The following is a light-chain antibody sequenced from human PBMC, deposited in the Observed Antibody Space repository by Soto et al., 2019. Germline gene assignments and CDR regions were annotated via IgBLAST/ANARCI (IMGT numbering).Light chain of an antibody. CDR3: MQSIQCPWT. CDR2: EVS. Sequence: DVVMTQTPLPLSVTPGHPASTSCKSSQSLLHTDGKTYLYWYLQRSGQPPQLLMYEVSNRFSGVPDRFSGSGAGTDFTLKISRVEAEDVGVYYCMQSIQCPWTFGQGTKVDIK. CDR1: QSLLHTDGKTY. V-gene: IGKV2D-29*01. J-gene: IGKJ1*01.